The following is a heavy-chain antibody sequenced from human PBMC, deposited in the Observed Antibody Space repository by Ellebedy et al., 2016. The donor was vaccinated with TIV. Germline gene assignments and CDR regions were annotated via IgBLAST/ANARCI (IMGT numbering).Heavy chain of an antibody. Sequence: SVKVSXXASGGTFSSYAISWVRQAPGQGLEWMGGIIPIFGTANYAQKFQGRVTITADESTSTAYMELSSLRSEDTAVYYCARVLSNWFDPWGQGTLVTVSS. CDR2: IIPIFGTA. CDR1: GGTFSSYA. CDR3: ARVLSNWFDP. V-gene: IGHV1-69*13. J-gene: IGHJ5*02.